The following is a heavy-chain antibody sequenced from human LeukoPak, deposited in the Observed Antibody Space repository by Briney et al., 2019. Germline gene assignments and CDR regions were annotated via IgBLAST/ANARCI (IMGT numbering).Heavy chain of an antibody. D-gene: IGHD2/OR15-2a*01. J-gene: IGHJ1*01. CDR2: VYYSGDT. V-gene: IGHV4-39*06. Sequence: SETLSLTCTVSGDSIIRSNNYWGWIRQPPGKGLEWIGNVYYSGDTHYNLSLKSRVTISVDTSKNKFALKLTSVTAADTAVYYCARGSYSFFPPLENEYLQHWGQGILITVSS. CDR1: GDSIIRSNNY. CDR3: ARGSYSFFPPLENEYLQH.